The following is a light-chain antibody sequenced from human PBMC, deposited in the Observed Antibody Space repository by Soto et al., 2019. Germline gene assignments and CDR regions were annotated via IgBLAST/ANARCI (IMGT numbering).Light chain of an antibody. J-gene: IGKJ1*01. V-gene: IGKV3-15*01. CDR1: QSVSSS. CDR2: GAS. Sequence: EIVMTQSPATLSVFIGDRVTLSCRASQSVSSSLAWYQQKPAQAPRLLIHGASTRATGVPTRFSGSGSGTEFTLIISSLQSEDFAVYYCQHYNNWPSWTFGQGTKVDIK. CDR3: QHYNNWPSWT.